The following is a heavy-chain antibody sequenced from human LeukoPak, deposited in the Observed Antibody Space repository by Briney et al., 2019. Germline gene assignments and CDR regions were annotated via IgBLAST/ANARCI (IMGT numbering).Heavy chain of an antibody. V-gene: IGHV4-34*01. J-gene: IGHJ2*01. CDR3: ARGILEYYYFDL. CDR2: IHYRGST. CDR1: GGSFTGYY. D-gene: IGHD3-3*01. Sequence: SETLSLTCTVSGGSFTGYYWSWIRQAPGKGLEWIGEIHYRGSTTYNPSLRSRVTISRDTSENQFSLKLSSVTAADTAVYYCARGILEYYYFDLWGRGTLVTVSS.